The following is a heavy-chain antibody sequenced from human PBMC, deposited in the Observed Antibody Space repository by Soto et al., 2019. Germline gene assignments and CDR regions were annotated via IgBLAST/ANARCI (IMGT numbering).Heavy chain of an antibody. D-gene: IGHD2-15*01. V-gene: IGHV1-18*01. J-gene: IGHJ5*02. CDR1: GYTFNNYA. Sequence: ASVKVSCKASGYTFNNYAITWVRQAPGQGLEWMGWISVFNGNTNYAQKFLGRVTMTTDTSTNTAYMELRSLRSDDTAVYFCARDCSGGTCYSFWFAPWGQGTLVTVSS. CDR2: ISVFNGNT. CDR3: ARDCSGGTCYSFWFAP.